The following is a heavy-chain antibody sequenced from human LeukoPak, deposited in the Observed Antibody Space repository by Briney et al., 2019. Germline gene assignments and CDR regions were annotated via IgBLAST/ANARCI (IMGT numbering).Heavy chain of an antibody. CDR3: ARDWGRSSGWYNWFDP. Sequence: ASVKVSCKAPGYTFTVYHMHWVRQAPGQGLEWMGWINPYSGGTNYAQKFQGRVTMTRDTSISTAYMELNRLQSDDTAVYYCARDWGRSSGWYNWFDPWGQGTLVTVSS. D-gene: IGHD6-19*01. J-gene: IGHJ5*02. V-gene: IGHV1-2*02. CDR2: INPYSGGT. CDR1: GYTFTVYH.